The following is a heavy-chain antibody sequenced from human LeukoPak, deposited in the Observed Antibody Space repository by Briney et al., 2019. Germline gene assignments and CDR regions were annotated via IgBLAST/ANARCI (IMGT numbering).Heavy chain of an antibody. CDR2: IKPKTDGETT. J-gene: IGHJ4*02. CDR3: TTDLVGSRIAAAGSPWY. Sequence: PGGSLRLSCAASGFTFSNAYMDWVRQAPGKGLEWVGRIKPKTDGETTEYAAPVKDRFSISRDDSKSMMYLQMNSLKTEDTAVYYCTTDLVGSRIAAAGSPWYWGQGTLVTVSS. V-gene: IGHV3-15*07. D-gene: IGHD6-13*01. CDR1: GFTFSNAY.